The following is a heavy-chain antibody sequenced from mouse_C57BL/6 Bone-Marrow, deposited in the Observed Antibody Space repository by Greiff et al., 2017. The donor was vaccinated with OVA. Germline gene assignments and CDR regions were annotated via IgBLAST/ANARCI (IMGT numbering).Heavy chain of an antibody. Sequence: QVQLQQSGPELVKPGASVKISCKASGYTFTDYYINWVKQRPGQGLEWIGWIFPGSGSTYYNEKFKGKATLTVDKSSSTAYMLLSSLTSEDSAVYFCARSIYYDYDVWYFDVWGTGTTVTVSS. D-gene: IGHD2-4*01. J-gene: IGHJ1*03. V-gene: IGHV1-75*01. CDR2: IFPGSGST. CDR3: ARSIYYDYDVWYFDV. CDR1: GYTFTDYY.